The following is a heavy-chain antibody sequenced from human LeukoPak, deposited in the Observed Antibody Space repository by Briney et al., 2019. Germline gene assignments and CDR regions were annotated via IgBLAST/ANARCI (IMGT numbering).Heavy chain of an antibody. CDR1: GYSISSGYY. Sequence: PSETQSLTCTVSGYSISSGYYWGRIRQPPGKGLEWIGSIYHSGSTYYNPSLKSRVTISVDTSKNQFSLKLSSVTAADTAVYYCARVTLLPTHIDYWGQGALVTVSS. D-gene: IGHD2/OR15-2a*01. V-gene: IGHV4-38-2*02. CDR3: ARVTLLPTHIDY. J-gene: IGHJ4*02. CDR2: IYHSGST.